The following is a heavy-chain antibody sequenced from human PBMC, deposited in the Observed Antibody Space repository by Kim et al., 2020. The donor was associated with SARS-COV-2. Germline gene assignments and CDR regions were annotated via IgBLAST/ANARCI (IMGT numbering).Heavy chain of an antibody. Sequence: TSYEDSGKGRSTIARDNSKNTLYLQMNSLRVEDTDVYYCARLWWGSIDYWGQGTLVTVSS. D-gene: IGHD3-16*01. J-gene: IGHJ4*01. V-gene: IGHV3-66*04. CDR2: T. CDR3: ARLWWGSIDY.